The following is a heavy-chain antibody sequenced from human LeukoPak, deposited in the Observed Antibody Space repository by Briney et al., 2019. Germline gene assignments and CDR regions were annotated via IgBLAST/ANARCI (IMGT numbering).Heavy chain of an antibody. CDR3: ARGRRDGYMLLWEDY. CDR2: MYYSRST. Sequence: PSEPLSLTCSVPVGSISSSSYYWGSIRQPPGNGREWIWSMYYSRSTYYNPSLQSRVTISVDTSKNQFSLKLSSVTAAETAVYYCARGRRDGYMLLWEDYWDQGTLVTVSS. D-gene: IGHD5-24*01. J-gene: IGHJ4*02. V-gene: IGHV4-39*07. CDR1: VGSISSSSYY.